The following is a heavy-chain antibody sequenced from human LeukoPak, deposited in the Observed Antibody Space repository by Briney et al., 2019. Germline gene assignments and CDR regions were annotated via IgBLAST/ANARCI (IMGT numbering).Heavy chain of an antibody. CDR2: ISSSSSYI. D-gene: IGHD5-24*01. CDR1: GFTFSSYS. V-gene: IGHV3-21*01. CDR3: AREPAAVEMGTIMAD. Sequence: GGSLRLSCAASGFTFSSYSMNWVRQAPGKGLEWVSAISSSSSYIYYADSVKGRFTISRDSAKNSLYLQMNSLRAEDTAVYYCAREPAAVEMGTIMADWGQGTLVTVSS. J-gene: IGHJ4*02.